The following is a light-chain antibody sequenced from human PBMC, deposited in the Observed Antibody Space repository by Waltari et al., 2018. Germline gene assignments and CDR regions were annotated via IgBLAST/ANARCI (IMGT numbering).Light chain of an antibody. CDR2: QAT. V-gene: IGLV8-61*01. J-gene: IGLJ3*02. CDR3: LLYMGSGIWV. Sequence: QTVVTQEPSLSVSPGGTVTLTCALSFGLLPSTSYPSWYQQSPGQTPRTLVYQATIRSSGVPDRFSGSILGNKAALIITGAQAEDESDYYCLLYMGSGIWVFGGGTKLTVL. CDR1: FGLLPSTSY.